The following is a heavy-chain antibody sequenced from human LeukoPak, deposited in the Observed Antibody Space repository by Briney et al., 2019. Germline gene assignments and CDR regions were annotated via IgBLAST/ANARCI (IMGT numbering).Heavy chain of an antibody. CDR2: ISSGSSTI. V-gene: IGHV3-48*01. Sequence: GGSLRLSCAASGFTFSSYSMNWVRQAPGKGLEWVSYISSGSSTIYYADSVKGRFTISRDNAKNSLYLQMNSLRAEDTAVYYCARGRYSYYDYWGQGTLVTVSS. J-gene: IGHJ4*02. CDR3: ARGRYSYYDY. CDR1: GFTFSSYS. D-gene: IGHD5-18*01.